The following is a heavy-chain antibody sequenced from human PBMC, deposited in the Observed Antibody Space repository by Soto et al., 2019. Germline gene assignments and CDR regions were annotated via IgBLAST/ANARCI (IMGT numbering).Heavy chain of an antibody. CDR2: INPNSGGT. CDR3: ARGQGSGWYEDLDY. J-gene: IGHJ4*02. V-gene: IGHV1-2*04. CDR1: GYSFSAYH. D-gene: IGHD6-19*01. Sequence: QVQLVQSGAEVKEPGASVKVSCKASGYSFSAYHMHWVRQAPGQGLEWMGWINPNSGGTNYAQKFQGWVTMTTDTSISTAFMELRRLRPDDTAVYYCARGQGSGWYEDLDYWVQGTLVTISS.